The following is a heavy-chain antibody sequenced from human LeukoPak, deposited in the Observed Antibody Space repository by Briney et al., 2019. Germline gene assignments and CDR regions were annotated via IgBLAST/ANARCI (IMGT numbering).Heavy chain of an antibody. V-gene: IGHV4-38-2*02. CDR1: GSSINSVYS. CDR2: IYHNGNT. CDR3: ASYKTYYDSSGHPLDY. Sequence: SETLSLTCTVFGSSINSVYSWGWIRQPPGKGLEWIGSIYHNGNTYYNSSLKGRVTISVHTSENQFSLKLSSVTAADTAVYYCASYKTYYDSSGHPLDYWGQGTLVTVSS. D-gene: IGHD3-22*01. J-gene: IGHJ4*02.